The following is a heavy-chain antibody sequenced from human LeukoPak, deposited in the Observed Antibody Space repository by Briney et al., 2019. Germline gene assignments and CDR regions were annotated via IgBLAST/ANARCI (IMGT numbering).Heavy chain of an antibody. Sequence: GESRKISCKGSGYSFTSYWIGWVRQMPGKGLEWMGIIYPGDSDTRYSPSFQGQVTISADKSISTAYLQWSSLKASDTAIYYCARPSDEFISGYYAYWGQGTLVTVSS. CDR3: ARPSDEFISGYYAY. D-gene: IGHD3-22*01. CDR2: IYPGDSDT. V-gene: IGHV5-51*01. J-gene: IGHJ4*02. CDR1: GYSFTSYW.